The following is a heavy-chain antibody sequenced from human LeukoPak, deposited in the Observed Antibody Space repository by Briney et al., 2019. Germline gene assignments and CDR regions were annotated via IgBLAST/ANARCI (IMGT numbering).Heavy chain of an antibody. Sequence: SQTLSLTCTVSGGSISSGGYYWSWIRQHPGKGLEWIGYIYYSGSTYYNPSLKSRVTISVDTSKNQFSLKLSSVTAADTAVYYCARDSDGDYVGGAFDIWGQGTMVTVSS. V-gene: IGHV4-31*03. CDR2: IYYSGST. CDR1: GGSISSGGYY. J-gene: IGHJ3*02. D-gene: IGHD4-17*01. CDR3: ARDSDGDYVGGAFDI.